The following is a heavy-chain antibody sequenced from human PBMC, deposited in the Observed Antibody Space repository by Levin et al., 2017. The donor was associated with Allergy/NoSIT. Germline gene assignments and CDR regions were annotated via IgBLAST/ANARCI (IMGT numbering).Heavy chain of an antibody. J-gene: IGHJ5*02. CDR1: GGSISSYY. CDR3: AAFRGATRRWFDP. CDR2: IYYSGST. Sequence: PSQTLSLTCTVSGGSISSYYWSWIRQPPGKGLEWIGYIYYSGSTNYNPSLKSRVTISVDTSKNQFSLKLSSVTAADTAVYYCAAFRGATRRWFDPWGQGTLVTVSS. D-gene: IGHD4/OR15-4a*01. V-gene: IGHV4-59*01.